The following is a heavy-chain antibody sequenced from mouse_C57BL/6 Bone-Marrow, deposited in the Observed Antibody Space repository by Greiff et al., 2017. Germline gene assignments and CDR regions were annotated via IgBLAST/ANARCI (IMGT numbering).Heavy chain of an antibody. CDR3: ARSLYLRDYAMDY. V-gene: IGHV1-82*01. J-gene: IGHJ4*01. D-gene: IGHD5-5*01. CDR1: GYAFSSSW. CDR2: IYPGDGDT. Sequence: VQLQQSGPELVKPGASVKISCKASGYAFSSSWMNWVKQRPGKGLEWIGRIYPGDGDTNYNGKFKGKATLTADKSSSTAYMQLSSLTSEDSAVYFCARSLYLRDYAMDYWGQGTSVTVSS.